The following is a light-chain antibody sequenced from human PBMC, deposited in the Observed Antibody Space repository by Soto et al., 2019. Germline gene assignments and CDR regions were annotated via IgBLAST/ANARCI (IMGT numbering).Light chain of an antibody. Sequence: QSVLTQPPSVSAAPGQKVTISCSGSSSNVGSNYVSWYQQLPGTAPKLLIYDNYKRSSGIPDRFSGSKSGTSATLGITGLQTGDEADYYCATWDNSLSAVVFGGGAKLTVL. J-gene: IGLJ2*01. CDR2: DNY. CDR1: SSNVGSNY. V-gene: IGLV1-51*01. CDR3: ATWDNSLSAVV.